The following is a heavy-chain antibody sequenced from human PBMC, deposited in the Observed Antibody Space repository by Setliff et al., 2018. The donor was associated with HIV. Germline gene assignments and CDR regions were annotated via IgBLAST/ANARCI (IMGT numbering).Heavy chain of an antibody. V-gene: IGHV4-34*01. Sequence: SETLSLTCAVYGGSFSGYYWSWIRQPPGKGLEWIGEINHSGSTNYNPSLKSRVTISADTSKNQFSLKLSSVTAADTAVYYCARMVVVVTNWFDPWGQGTLVTVSS. CDR3: ARMVVVVTNWFDP. J-gene: IGHJ5*02. CDR1: GGSFSGYY. D-gene: IGHD2-15*01. CDR2: INHSGST.